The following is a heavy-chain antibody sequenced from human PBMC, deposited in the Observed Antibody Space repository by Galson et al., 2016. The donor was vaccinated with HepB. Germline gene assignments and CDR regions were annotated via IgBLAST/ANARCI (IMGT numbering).Heavy chain of an antibody. J-gene: IGHJ6*02. CDR3: ARGPKYHYLAYYLYSSLDV. CDR1: GFDFSGYD. D-gene: IGHD2/OR15-2a*01. CDR2: ITNSGTHI. Sequence: SLRLSCAASGFDFSGYDMIWVRQPPGKGLEWVSSITNSGTHIYYADSVKGRFTISRDNAKNSLYLQMNRLRADDTAVYYCARGPKYHYLAYYLYSSLDVCGQGTTVTVSS. V-gene: IGHV3-21*06.